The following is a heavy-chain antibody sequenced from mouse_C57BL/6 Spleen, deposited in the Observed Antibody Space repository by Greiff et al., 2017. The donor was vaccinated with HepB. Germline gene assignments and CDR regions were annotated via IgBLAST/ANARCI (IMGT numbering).Heavy chain of an antibody. CDR1: CFTFNTYA. Sequence: GGGLVQPKGSLKLSCAASCFTFNTYAMHWVRQAPGKGLEWVARLRSKSSNYATYYADSVKDRFTISRDDSQSMLYLQMNNLKTEDTAMYYCVRTIYYYGSSYGGYFDYWGQGTTLTVSS. V-gene: IGHV10-3*01. J-gene: IGHJ2*01. CDR2: LRSKSSNYAT. D-gene: IGHD1-1*01. CDR3: VRTIYYYGSSYGGYFDY.